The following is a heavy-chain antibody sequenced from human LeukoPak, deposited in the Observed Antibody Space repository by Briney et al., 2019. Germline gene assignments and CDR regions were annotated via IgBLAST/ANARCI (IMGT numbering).Heavy chain of an antibody. V-gene: IGHV4-61*02. J-gene: IGHJ4*02. CDR1: GGSISSGSYY. CDR2: IYTSGST. CDR3: ASLGYCSGGSCQWVFDH. Sequence: PSETLSLTCTVSGGSISSGSYYWSWIRQPAGKGLEWIGRIYTSGSTNYNPSLKSRVTISVDTSKNQFSLKLSSVTAADTAVYYCASLGYCSGGSCQWVFDHWGQGTLVTVSS. D-gene: IGHD2-15*01.